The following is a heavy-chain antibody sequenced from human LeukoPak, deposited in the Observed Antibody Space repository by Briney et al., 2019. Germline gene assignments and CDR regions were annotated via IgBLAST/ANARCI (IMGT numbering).Heavy chain of an antibody. V-gene: IGHV3-66*01. CDR1: GFTVSSNY. Sequence: GGSLRLSCAASGFTVSSNYMSWVRQAPGKGLEWVSVIYSGGSTYYADSVKGRFTISRDNSKNTLYLQMNSLRAEDTAVYYCARAFQYGSGSHPYSLWGQGTVVTVSA. CDR2: IYSGGST. CDR3: ARAFQYGSGSHPYSL. J-gene: IGHJ4*02. D-gene: IGHD3-10*01.